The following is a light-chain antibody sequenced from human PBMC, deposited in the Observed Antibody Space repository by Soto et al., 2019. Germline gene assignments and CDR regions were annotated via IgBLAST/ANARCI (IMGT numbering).Light chain of an antibody. CDR1: QGIRNY. CDR2: AAS. V-gene: IGKV1-9*01. CDR3: QQLNDYPYT. Sequence: DIQLTQSPSLLSASLGERVTITCRASQGIRNYLAWYQQRPARAPKLVIYAASTLQDGVPPRFSGSGSGTDFTLSINSLQPEDFATYYCQQLNDYPYTFGRGTRLEIK. J-gene: IGKJ2*01.